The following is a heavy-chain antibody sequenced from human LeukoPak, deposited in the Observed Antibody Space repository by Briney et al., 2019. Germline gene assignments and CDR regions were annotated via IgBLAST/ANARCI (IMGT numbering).Heavy chain of an antibody. CDR3: ATNGRFLEWLIRAFHI. Sequence: ASVKVSCKVSGYTLTELSMHWVRQAPGKGLEWMGGFDPEDGETIYAQKSQGRVTMTEDTSTDTAYMELSSLRSEDTAVYYCATNGRFLEWLIRAFHIWGQGTMVTVSS. V-gene: IGHV1-24*01. D-gene: IGHD3-3*01. CDR2: FDPEDGET. CDR1: GYTLTELS. J-gene: IGHJ3*02.